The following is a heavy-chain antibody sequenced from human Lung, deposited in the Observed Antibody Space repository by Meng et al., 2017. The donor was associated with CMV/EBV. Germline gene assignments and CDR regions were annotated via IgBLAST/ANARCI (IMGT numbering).Heavy chain of an antibody. CDR3: ARQGSVYYYDSSGQSPDY. J-gene: IGHJ4*02. Sequence: SXTXSLXXTVSGGSISSSSYYWGWIRQPPGKGLEWIGSIYYSGSTYYNPSLKSRVTISVDTSKNQFSLKLSSVTAADTAVYYCARQGSVYYYDSSGQSPDYXGQGXLVTVSS. CDR2: IYYSGST. V-gene: IGHV4-39*01. CDR1: GGSISSSSYY. D-gene: IGHD3-22*01.